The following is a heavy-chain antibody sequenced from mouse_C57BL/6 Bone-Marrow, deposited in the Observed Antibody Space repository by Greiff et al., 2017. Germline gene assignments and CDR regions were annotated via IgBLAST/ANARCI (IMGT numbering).Heavy chain of an antibody. J-gene: IGHJ2*01. CDR1: GFSLTSYG. V-gene: IGHV2-6-1*01. CDR3: ARHAFDE. Sequence: VMLVESGPGLVAPSQSLTITCTASGFSLTSYGVHWVRQPPGKGLEWLVEIWSDGSTTYNSPIKSRMSICTDNSKCHVFLQMNSLQTDDTAMYYCARHAFDEWGQGTTLTVSS. CDR2: IWSDGST.